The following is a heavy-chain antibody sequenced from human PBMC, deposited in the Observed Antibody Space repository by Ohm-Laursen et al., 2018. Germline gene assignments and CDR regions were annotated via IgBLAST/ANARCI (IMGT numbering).Heavy chain of an antibody. Sequence: SDTLSLTCAVYGGSFSGYYWSWIRQPPGKGLEWIGTIYHSGSTNYNPSLKSRVTISVDTSKNQFSLKLSSVTAADTAVYYCARVRIQLLYGMDVWGQGTTVTVSS. J-gene: IGHJ6*02. D-gene: IGHD3-10*01. CDR2: IYHSGST. CDR3: ARVRIQLLYGMDV. CDR1: GGSFSGYY. V-gene: IGHV4-34*01.